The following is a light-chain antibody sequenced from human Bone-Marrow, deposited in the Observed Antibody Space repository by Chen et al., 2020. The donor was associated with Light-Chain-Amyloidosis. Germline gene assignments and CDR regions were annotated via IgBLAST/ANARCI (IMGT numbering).Light chain of an antibody. V-gene: IGKV3-20*01. Sequence: EIVLTQSPGTLSLSPGEGANLSCRASQTISTNYLTWYQQKSGQSPRLLIYGSSSRATGIPDMFTGSASRTDFTITINRLEPDDFAMYYCQQYCTSPLTVGGGTKVEI. CDR2: GSS. CDR3: QQYCTSPLT. J-gene: IGKJ4*01. CDR1: QTISTNY.